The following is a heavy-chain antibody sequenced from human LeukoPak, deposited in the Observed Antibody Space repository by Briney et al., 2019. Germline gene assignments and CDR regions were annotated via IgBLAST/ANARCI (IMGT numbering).Heavy chain of an antibody. Sequence: GASVKVSCKASGYTFTSYGISWVRQAPGQGLEWMGWISAYNGNTNYAQKLQGRVTMTEDTSTDTAYMELSSLRSEDTAVYYCATVSVRLTPILRYFDYWGQGTLVTVSS. D-gene: IGHD2-21*02. CDR2: ISAYNGNT. J-gene: IGHJ4*02. CDR3: ATVSVRLTPILRYFDY. CDR1: GYTFTSYG. V-gene: IGHV1-18*01.